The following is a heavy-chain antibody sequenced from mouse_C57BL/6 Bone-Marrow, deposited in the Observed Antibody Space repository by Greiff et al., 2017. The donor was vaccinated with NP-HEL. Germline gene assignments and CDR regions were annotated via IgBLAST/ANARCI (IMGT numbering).Heavy chain of an antibody. D-gene: IGHD2-4*01. Sequence: EVQLQQSGPELVKPGASVKISCKASGYTFTDYYMNWVKQSHGKSLEWIGDINPNNGGTSYNQKFKGKATLTVDKSSSTAYMELRSLTSEDSAVYYCARRGLRRGWFAYWGQGTLVTVSA. CDR3: ARRGLRRGWFAY. CDR1: GYTFTDYY. V-gene: IGHV1-26*01. J-gene: IGHJ3*01. CDR2: INPNNGGT.